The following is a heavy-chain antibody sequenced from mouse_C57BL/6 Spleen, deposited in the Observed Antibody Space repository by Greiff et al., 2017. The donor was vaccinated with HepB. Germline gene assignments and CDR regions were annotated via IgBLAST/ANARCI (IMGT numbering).Heavy chain of an antibody. CDR3: ARWSTEGYFDV. Sequence: VKLQESGPELVKPGASVKISCKASGYAFSSSWMNWVKQRPGKGLEWIGRIYPGDGDTNYNGKFKGKATLTADKSSSTAYMQLSSLTSEDSAVYFCARWSTEGYFDVWGTGTTVTVSS. D-gene: IGHD5-1*01. CDR2: IYPGDGDT. J-gene: IGHJ1*03. CDR1: GYAFSSSW. V-gene: IGHV1-82*01.